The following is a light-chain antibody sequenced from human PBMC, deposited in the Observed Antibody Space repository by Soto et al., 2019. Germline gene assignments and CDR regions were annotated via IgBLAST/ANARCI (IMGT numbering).Light chain of an antibody. Sequence: QSELTQPASVSGSPGQSITISCTGTSSDVGGYNYVSWYQQHPGKAPKLMIYEVSNRPSEVSNRFSGSKSGNTASLTISGLQAEDEGNYYCSSYTSGSTLVVFGGGTKLTVL. CDR1: SSDVGGYNY. J-gene: IGLJ2*01. CDR3: SSYTSGSTLVV. V-gene: IGLV2-14*01. CDR2: EVS.